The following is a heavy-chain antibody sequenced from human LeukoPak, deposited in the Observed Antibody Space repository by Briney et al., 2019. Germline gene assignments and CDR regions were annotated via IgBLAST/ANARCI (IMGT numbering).Heavy chain of an antibody. D-gene: IGHD3-10*01. CDR2: INEDGSST. J-gene: IGHJ4*02. CDR3: TTDTFGARDS. V-gene: IGHV3-74*01. Sequence: GGSLRLSRAASGYTFSRYWMHWARQGPGKGLVWVSRINEDGSSTSYAESVRGRFTISRDNAKNTLYLQMNSLRAEDAAVYYCTTDTFGARDSWGQGTLVTVSS. CDR1: GYTFSRYW.